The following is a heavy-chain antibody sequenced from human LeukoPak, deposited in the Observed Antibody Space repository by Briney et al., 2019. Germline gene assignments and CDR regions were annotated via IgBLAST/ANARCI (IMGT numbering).Heavy chain of an antibody. D-gene: IGHD2-2*01. CDR1: GGSISTSNYY. J-gene: IGHJ4*02. CDR3: ARGGAAIGDVDY. V-gene: IGHV4-39*01. CDR2: IFYSGST. Sequence: SETLSLTCTVSGGSISTSNYYWGWIRQPPGKGLEWIGNIFYSGSTYYSPSLKSRVTISLDTSKNQFSLKLSSVTAADTAVYYCARGGAAIGDVDYWGQGTLVTVSS.